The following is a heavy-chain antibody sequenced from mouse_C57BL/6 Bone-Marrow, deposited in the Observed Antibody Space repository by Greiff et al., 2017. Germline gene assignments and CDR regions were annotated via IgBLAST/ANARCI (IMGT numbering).Heavy chain of an antibody. Sequence: EVQVVESGGGLVKPGGSLKLSCAASGFPFSDYGMHWVRQAPEKGLEWVAYISSGSSTIYYADTVKGRFPISRDNAKNTLFLQMTSPRSEDTAMYYCARGWLPAWFAYWGQGTLVTVSA. CDR1: GFPFSDYG. V-gene: IGHV5-17*01. J-gene: IGHJ3*01. CDR3: ARGWLPAWFAY. D-gene: IGHD2-2*01. CDR2: ISSGSSTI.